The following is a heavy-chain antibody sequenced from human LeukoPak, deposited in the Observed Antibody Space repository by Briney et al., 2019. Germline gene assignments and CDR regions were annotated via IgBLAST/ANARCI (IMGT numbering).Heavy chain of an antibody. CDR1: GYTFSSYA. Sequence: ASVKVSCKASGYTFSSYAMNWVRQAPGQGLGRMGWINTNTGNPTYAQGFTGRFVFSLDTSIHTAYLQVNSLMAEDTAVYYCARTYYYDSRGYGDYFDYWGQGTLVTVSS. CDR2: INTNTGNP. J-gene: IGHJ4*02. D-gene: IGHD3-22*01. V-gene: IGHV7-4-1*02. CDR3: ARTYYYDSRGYGDYFDY.